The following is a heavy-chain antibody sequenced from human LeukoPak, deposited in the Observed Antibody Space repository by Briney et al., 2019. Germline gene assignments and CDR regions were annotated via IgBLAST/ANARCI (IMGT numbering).Heavy chain of an antibody. CDR1: GFTFSSYG. Sequence: GGSLRLSCAASGFTFSSYGMHWVRQAPGKGLEWVAFIRYDGSNKYYADSVKGRFTISRDNSKNTLYLQMNSLRAEDTAVYYCARGGYYDSSGYRGYWGQGTLVTVSS. V-gene: IGHV3-30*02. J-gene: IGHJ4*02. CDR3: ARGGYYDSSGYRGY. CDR2: IRYDGSNK. D-gene: IGHD3-22*01.